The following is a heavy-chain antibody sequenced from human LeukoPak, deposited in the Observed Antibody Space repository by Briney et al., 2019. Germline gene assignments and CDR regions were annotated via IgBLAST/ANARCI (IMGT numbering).Heavy chain of an antibody. CDR1: GFTFSDYY. CDR3: AASTYYYDSSGYYPPG. Sequence: GGSLRLSCAASGFTFSDYYMSWIRQAPGKGLEWVSYISSSGSTIYYADSVKGRFTISRDNAKNSLYLQMNSLRAEDTAVYYCAASTYYYDSSGYYPPGWGQGTLVTVSS. CDR2: ISSSGSTI. D-gene: IGHD3-22*01. V-gene: IGHV3-11*01. J-gene: IGHJ4*02.